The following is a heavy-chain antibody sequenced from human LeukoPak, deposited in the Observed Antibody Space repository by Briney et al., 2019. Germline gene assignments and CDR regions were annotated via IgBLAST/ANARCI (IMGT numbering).Heavy chain of an antibody. Sequence: SETLSLTCTVSGGSISAYYWTWIRQPPGKGLEWIGNIYTSGTTNYNPSLKSRLTISIDTSRNQFSLSLSSVTAADTAVYYCARKVGAFCTYGVCSARYYFDYGGKEPLVTVS. D-gene: IGHD2-8*01. J-gene: IGHJ4*01. CDR1: GGSISAYY. CDR2: IYTSGTT. CDR3: ARKVGAFCTYGVCSARYYFD. V-gene: IGHV4-4*09.